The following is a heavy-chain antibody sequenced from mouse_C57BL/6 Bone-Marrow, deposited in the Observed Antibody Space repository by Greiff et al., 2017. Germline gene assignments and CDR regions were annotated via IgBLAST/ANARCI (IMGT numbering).Heavy chain of an antibody. CDR2: IHPNSGST. D-gene: IGHD2-12*01. J-gene: IGHJ3*01. Sequence: VQLQQPGAELVKPGASVKLSCKASGYTFTSYWMHWVKQRPGQGLEWIGMIHPNSGSTNYNEKFKSKATLTVDKSSSTAYMQLSSLTSEDSAVDYCARSYYSPWFAYWGQGTLVTVSA. CDR1: GYTFTSYW. V-gene: IGHV1-64*01. CDR3: ARSYYSPWFAY.